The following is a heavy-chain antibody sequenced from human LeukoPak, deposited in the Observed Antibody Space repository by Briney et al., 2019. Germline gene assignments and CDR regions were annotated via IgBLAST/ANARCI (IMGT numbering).Heavy chain of an antibody. CDR1: RFTFSNYG. V-gene: IGHV3-48*01. J-gene: IGHJ3*02. CDR3: AREVGTPQAFDI. CDR2: INSRSSTI. Sequence: GGSLRLSCAASRFTFSNYGVNWVRQAPGKGLEWVSYINSRSSTIYYADSVRGRFTISSDNAKNSLYLQMNSLKAEDTAIYYCAREVGTPQAFDIWGQGTMVTVSS. D-gene: IGHD1-26*01.